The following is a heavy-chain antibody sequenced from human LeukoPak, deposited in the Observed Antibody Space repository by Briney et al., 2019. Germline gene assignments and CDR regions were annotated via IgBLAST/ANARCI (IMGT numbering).Heavy chain of an antibody. CDR1: GFTFSWYW. Sequence: GGSLRLSCAASGFTFSWYWMSWVRQAPGKGLEWVANIKQDGSAKYYVDPVKGRFTISRDNAKNSLYLQMNSLRAEDTAVYYCARDESWGQGTLVTVSS. CDR2: IKQDGSAK. V-gene: IGHV3-7*01. J-gene: IGHJ5*02. CDR3: ARDES.